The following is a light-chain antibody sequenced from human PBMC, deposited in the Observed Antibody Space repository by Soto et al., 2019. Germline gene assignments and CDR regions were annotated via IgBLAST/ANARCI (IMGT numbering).Light chain of an antibody. CDR2: DVS. V-gene: IGLV2-14*03. CDR3: SSYTRSNTWM. J-gene: IGLJ3*02. Sequence: QSVLTQPASVSGSPGQSITISCTGSSSDVGGYNYVSWYQHHPGKAPKLMIYDVSNRPSGVSNRFSASKSGNTASLTISGLQPEDEADYYCSSYTRSNTWMFGGGTKVTVL. CDR1: SSDVGGYNY.